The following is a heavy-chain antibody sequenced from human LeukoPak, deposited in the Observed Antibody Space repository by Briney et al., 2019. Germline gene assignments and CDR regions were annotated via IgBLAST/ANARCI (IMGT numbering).Heavy chain of an antibody. Sequence: SVKVSCMASGYTFTGYYMHWVRQAPGQGLEWMGWINPNSGGTNYAQKFQGRVTMTRDTSISTAYMELSRLRSDDTAVYYCARTGYSSSWYQYYFDHWGQGTLVTVSS. CDR1: GYTFTGYY. CDR3: ARTGYSSSWYQYYFDH. J-gene: IGHJ4*02. D-gene: IGHD6-13*01. V-gene: IGHV1-2*02. CDR2: INPNSGGT.